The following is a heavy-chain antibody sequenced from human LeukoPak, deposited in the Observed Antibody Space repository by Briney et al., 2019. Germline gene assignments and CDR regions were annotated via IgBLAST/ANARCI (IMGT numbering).Heavy chain of an antibody. Sequence: GGSLRLSCAASGFTFSSYSMNWVRQAPGKGLEWVSSISSSSYIYYADSVKGRFTISRDNAKNSLYLQMNSLRAEDTAVYYCARDRYCSSTSCYAGGAFDIWGQGTMVTVSS. CDR2: ISSSSYI. CDR3: ARDRYCSSTSCYAGGAFDI. CDR1: GFTFSSYS. V-gene: IGHV3-21*01. D-gene: IGHD2-2*01. J-gene: IGHJ3*02.